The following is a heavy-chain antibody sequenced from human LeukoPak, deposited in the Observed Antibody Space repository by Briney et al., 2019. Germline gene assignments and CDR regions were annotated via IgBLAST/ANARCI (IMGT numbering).Heavy chain of an antibody. V-gene: IGHV3-23*01. CDR1: GFTFSSYA. CDR2: ISGSGGST. J-gene: IGHJ4*02. D-gene: IGHD3-3*01. CDR3: AKVPRRLEAFDY. Sequence: GGSLRLSCAASGFTFSSYAMSWVRQAPGKGLEWVSAISGSGGSTYYAASVKGRFTISRDNSKNTLYLQMNSLRAEDTAVYYCAKVPRRLEAFDYWGQGTLVTVSS.